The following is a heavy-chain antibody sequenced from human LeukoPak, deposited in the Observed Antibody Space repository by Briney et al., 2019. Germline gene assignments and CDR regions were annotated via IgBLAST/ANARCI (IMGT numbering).Heavy chain of an antibody. CDR3: ARDLRGYSYGTFDF. Sequence: PSETLSLTCTVSGGSISSYYWTWIRQPPGKGLECIGYISFSGSTNYNPSLKSRVTISVDTSKNQFSLWLSSVTAADTAVYYCARDLRGYSYGTFDFWGQGTLVTVSS. CDR1: GGSISSYY. V-gene: IGHV4-59*12. D-gene: IGHD5-18*01. CDR2: ISFSGST. J-gene: IGHJ4*02.